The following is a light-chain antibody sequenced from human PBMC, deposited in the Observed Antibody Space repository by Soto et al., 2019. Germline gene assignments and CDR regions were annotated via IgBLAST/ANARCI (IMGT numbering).Light chain of an antibody. CDR2: ETN. CDR1: SSNIGNNY. J-gene: IGLJ1*01. V-gene: IGLV1-51*02. CDR3: ETWDTSLSAGRV. Sequence: QSVLTQPPSVSAAPGQTVTLSCSGSSSNIGNNYVSWYQHLPGAAPKLLIYETNRRPAGIPDRFSGSKSGTSATLAITCLQTADEADYYCETWDTSLSAGRVFGPGTKLTVL.